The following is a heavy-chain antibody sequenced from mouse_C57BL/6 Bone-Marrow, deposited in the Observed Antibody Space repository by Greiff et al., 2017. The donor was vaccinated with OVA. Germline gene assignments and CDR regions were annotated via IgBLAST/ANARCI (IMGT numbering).Heavy chain of an antibody. Sequence: QVQLQQPGAELVKPGASVKMSCKASGYTFTSYWMHWVKQRPGQGLEWIGGIHPTDSATKYNQKFKGKATLTVDKSSCTAYMQLSSLTSEDSAVYYCAIDGYYVVFAYCGQGTRVTVSA. CDR1: GYTFTSYW. D-gene: IGHD2-3*01. CDR3: AIDGYYVVFAY. V-gene: IGHV1-74*01. J-gene: IGHJ3*01. CDR2: IHPTDSAT.